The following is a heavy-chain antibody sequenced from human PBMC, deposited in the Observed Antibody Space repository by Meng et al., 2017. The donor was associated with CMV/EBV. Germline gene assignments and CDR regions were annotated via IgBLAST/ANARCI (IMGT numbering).Heavy chain of an antibody. Sequence: GSLRLSCTVSGGSISSSTYYWGWIRQPPGKGLEWIGSIFYSGRAFYNPSLKSRISISVDTSKNQFSLKLSSVTAADTAVYYCARIMAGTTSYGMDIWGQGTTVTVS. V-gene: IGHV4-39*01. D-gene: IGHD1-7*01. J-gene: IGHJ6*02. CDR2: IFYSGRA. CDR3: ARIMAGTTSYGMDI. CDR1: GGSISSSTYY.